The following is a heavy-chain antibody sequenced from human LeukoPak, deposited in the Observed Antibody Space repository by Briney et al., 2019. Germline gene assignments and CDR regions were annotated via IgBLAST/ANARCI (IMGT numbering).Heavy chain of an antibody. CDR2: ISYAGDNK. CDR3: AILSGSFLY. D-gene: IGHD1-26*01. Sequence: GGSLRLSCLASGFTFSRYAMHWVRQAPGKGLEWVALISYAGDNKQYADSVKGRFTISRDNSKNTLYLQMNSLRAEDTAVYYCAILSGSFLYWGQGTLVTVSS. CDR1: GFTFSRYA. J-gene: IGHJ4*02. V-gene: IGHV3-30*14.